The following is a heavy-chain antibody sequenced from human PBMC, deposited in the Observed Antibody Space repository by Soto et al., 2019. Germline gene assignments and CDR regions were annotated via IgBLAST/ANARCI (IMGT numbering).Heavy chain of an antibody. V-gene: IGHV4-34*01. CDR2: INDSGST. D-gene: IGHD3-3*01. CDR3: ARAVGGYDFWSASYYYYYYMDV. Sequence: QVQLQQWGAGLLKPSETLSLTCAVYGGSFSGYYWSWIRQPPGRGLEWIGEINDSGSTNYNPSLKSRVTMSVDTSKNQFSLELSSVTAADTAVYFCARAVGGYDFWSASYYYYYYMDVWGKGTTVTVSS. J-gene: IGHJ6*03. CDR1: GGSFSGYY.